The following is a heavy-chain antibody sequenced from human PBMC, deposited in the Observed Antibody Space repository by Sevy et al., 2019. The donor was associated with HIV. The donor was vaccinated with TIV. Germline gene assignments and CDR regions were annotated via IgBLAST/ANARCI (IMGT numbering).Heavy chain of an antibody. Sequence: GGSLRLSCAASGFTFSDYYMSWIRQAPGKGLEWVSYISSSSYTNHADSVKGRFTISRDNAKNSLYLQMNSLRAEDTAVYYCARDRGYCRGGSCYSSRYFDYWGQGTPVTVSS. CDR1: GFTFSDYY. D-gene: IGHD2-15*01. CDR3: ARDRGYCRGGSCYSSRYFDY. J-gene: IGHJ4*02. CDR2: ISSSSYT. V-gene: IGHV3-11*06.